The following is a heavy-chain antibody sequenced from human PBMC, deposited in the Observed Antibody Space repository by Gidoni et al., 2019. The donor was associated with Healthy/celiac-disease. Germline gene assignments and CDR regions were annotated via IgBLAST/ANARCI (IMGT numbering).Heavy chain of an antibody. V-gene: IGHV3-23*01. CDR3: AKPSDGDQAAFDI. CDR1: GFTFSSYA. CDR2: ISGSGGST. Sequence: EVQLLESGGGLVQPGGSLRLSCAASGFTFSSYAMSWVRQAPGKGLEWVSAISGSGGSTYYADAVKGRFTISRDNSKNTLYLQMNSLRAEDTAVYYCAKPSDGDQAAFDIWGQGTMVTVSS. D-gene: IGHD4-17*01. J-gene: IGHJ3*02.